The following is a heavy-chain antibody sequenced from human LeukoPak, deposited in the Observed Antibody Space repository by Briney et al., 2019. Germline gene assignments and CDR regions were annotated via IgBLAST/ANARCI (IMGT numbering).Heavy chain of an antibody. CDR2: INSDGSST. CDR3: ARDYGGAYFDY. CDR1: GFTFRSYW. J-gene: IGHJ4*02. V-gene: IGHV3-74*01. Sequence: GGSLRLSCAASGFTFRSYWMHWVRQAPGKGLVWVSRINSDGSSTSYADSVKGRFTISRDNAKNTLYLQMNSLRAEDTAVYYCARDYGGAYFDYWGQGTLVTVSS. D-gene: IGHD4-23*01.